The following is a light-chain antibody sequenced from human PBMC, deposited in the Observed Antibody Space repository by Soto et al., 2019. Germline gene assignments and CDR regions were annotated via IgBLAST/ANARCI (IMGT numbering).Light chain of an antibody. Sequence: AIRMTQSPSSLSASTGDRVTITCRASQGISSYLAWYQQKPGKAPKLLIYAASTLQSGVPSRFSGSGSGTDLTLTISSLQSEDFATYDCQPYYSYPRTFGQGTQVEIK. CDR1: QGISSY. J-gene: IGKJ1*01. CDR2: AAS. V-gene: IGKV1-8*01. CDR3: QPYYSYPRT.